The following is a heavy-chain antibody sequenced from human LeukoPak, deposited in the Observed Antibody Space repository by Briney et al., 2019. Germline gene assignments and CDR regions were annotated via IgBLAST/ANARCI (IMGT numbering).Heavy chain of an antibody. CDR3: AGGSLVWQFDY. Sequence: GGSLRLSCAASGFTVSSNYMRWVRQAPGKGLEWVSVIYSDGSAYYPDPVKGRFTISRDNSKNTLYLQMNSLRADDTAVYFCAGGSLVWQFDYWGQGTLVAVSS. D-gene: IGHD2-8*01. CDR2: IYSDGSA. V-gene: IGHV3-53*01. J-gene: IGHJ4*02. CDR1: GFTVSSNY.